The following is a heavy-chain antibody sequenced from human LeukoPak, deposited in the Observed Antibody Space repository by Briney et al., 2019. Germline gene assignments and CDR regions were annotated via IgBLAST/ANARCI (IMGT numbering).Heavy chain of an antibody. CDR1: GYTFTSYY. D-gene: IGHD3-10*01. J-gene: IGHJ4*02. CDR2: INPSGSST. Sequence: ASVTVSCKASGYTFTSYYMHWVRQAPGQGLEWMGLINPSGSSTSYAQKFQGRLSLTRDMSTSTDYMELSSLRSEDTAVYYCVRDGYYQDLGKYYIPFDYWGQGTLVTVSS. V-gene: IGHV1-46*01. CDR3: VRDGYYQDLGKYYIPFDY.